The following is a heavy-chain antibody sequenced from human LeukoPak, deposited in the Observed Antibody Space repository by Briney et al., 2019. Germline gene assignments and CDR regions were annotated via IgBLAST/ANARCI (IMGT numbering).Heavy chain of an antibody. D-gene: IGHD2-2*01. J-gene: IGHJ4*02. CDR1: GFTFSRYT. CDR3: ARGDAVVVPAAIRDPPGY. V-gene: IGHV3-21*01. CDR2: ISSSGYYI. Sequence: GGSLRLSCAASGFTFSRYTMNWVRQAPGKGLEWVSSISSSGYYIYQADSVKGRFTISRDNAKNSLYLQMNSLRAEDTAVYYCARGDAVVVPAAIRDPPGYWGQGTLVTVSS.